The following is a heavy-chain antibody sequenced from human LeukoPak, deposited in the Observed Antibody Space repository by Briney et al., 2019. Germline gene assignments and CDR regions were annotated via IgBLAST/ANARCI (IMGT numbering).Heavy chain of an antibody. CDR2: ISGSGSST. V-gene: IGHV3-23*01. D-gene: IGHD2-2*01. CDR3: AKAVYQVLITSPADY. J-gene: IGHJ4*02. CDR1: GFTFKNYA. Sequence: PGGSLRLSCVASGFTFKNYAMSWVRQAPGKGLEWVSIISGSGSSTYYADSVKGRFTISRDNSKNTLYLQMNSLRAEDTAVYYCAKAVYQVLITSPADYWGQGTLVTVSS.